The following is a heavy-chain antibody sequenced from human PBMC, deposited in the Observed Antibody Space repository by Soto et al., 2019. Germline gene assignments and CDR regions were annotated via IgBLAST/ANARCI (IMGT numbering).Heavy chain of an antibody. Sequence: GGSLRLSCAASGFTFSSYWMHWVRQAPGKGLVWVSRINSDGSSTSYADSVKGRFTISRDNAKNTLYLQMNSLRAEDTAVYYCARAVVLMVYAPAGYWGQGTLVTVSS. CDR2: INSDGSST. J-gene: IGHJ4*02. V-gene: IGHV3-74*01. CDR3: ARAVVLMVYAPAGY. CDR1: GFTFSSYW. D-gene: IGHD2-8*01.